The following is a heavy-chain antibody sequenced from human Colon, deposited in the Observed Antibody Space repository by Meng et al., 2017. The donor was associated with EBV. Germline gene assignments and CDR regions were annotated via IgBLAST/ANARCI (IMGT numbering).Heavy chain of an antibody. CDR3: ARRGRSGNFSP. V-gene: IGHV4-34*01. J-gene: IGHJ5*02. Sequence: HVQLWRGGAELLKPAETLPGSCAVDGGSFRDYYWTWIRHPPGKGLEWIGEIDHRGNTKYNPSLKSRVTISLDTSKKQFSLKLSSVTVADSAVYYCARRGRSGNFSPWSQGALVTVSS. D-gene: IGHD3-10*01. CDR1: GGSFRDYY. CDR2: IDHRGNT.